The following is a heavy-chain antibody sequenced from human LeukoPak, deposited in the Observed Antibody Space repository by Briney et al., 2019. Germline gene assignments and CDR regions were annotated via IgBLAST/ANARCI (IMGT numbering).Heavy chain of an antibody. CDR1: GFTFRNYW. Sequence: GGSLRLSCAASGFTFRNYWMGWVRQAPGKGLEWVANTKPDGSAEYYADSVRGRFTTSRDNANNLLYLQMNSLRAEDTAVYYCARDRQIAYWGQGTLVTVSS. CDR2: TKPDGSAE. J-gene: IGHJ4*02. CDR3: ARDRQIAY. V-gene: IGHV3-7*01.